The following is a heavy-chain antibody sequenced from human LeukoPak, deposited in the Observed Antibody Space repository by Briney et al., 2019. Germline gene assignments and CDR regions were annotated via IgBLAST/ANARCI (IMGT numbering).Heavy chain of an antibody. Sequence: SETLSLTCTVSGGSISSYYWSWIRQPPGKGLEWIGYIYISGSTNYNPSLKSRVTISVDTSKNQFSLKLSSVTAADTAVYYCARLGSSGNFFDYNWFDPWGQGTLVTVSS. CDR2: IYISGST. J-gene: IGHJ5*02. V-gene: IGHV4-4*09. CDR3: ARLGSSGNFFDYNWFDP. CDR1: GGSISSYY. D-gene: IGHD6-6*01.